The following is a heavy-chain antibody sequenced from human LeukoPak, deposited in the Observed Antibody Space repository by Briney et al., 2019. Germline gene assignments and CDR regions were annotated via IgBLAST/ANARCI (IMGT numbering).Heavy chain of an antibody. CDR1: GFTFSSYG. D-gene: IGHD6-13*01. J-gene: IGHJ4*02. V-gene: IGHV3-30*18. CDR3: AKESIAAAGSLGY. CDR2: ISYDGSNK. Sequence: GGSLRLSCAASGFTFSSYGMHWVRQAPGKGLEWVAVISYDGSNKYYADSVKGRFTISRDNSKNTLYLQMNSLRAEDTAVYYCAKESIAAAGSLGYWGQGTLVTVSS.